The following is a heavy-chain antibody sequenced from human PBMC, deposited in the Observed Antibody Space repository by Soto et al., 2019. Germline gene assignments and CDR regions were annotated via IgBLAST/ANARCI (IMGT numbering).Heavy chain of an antibody. CDR1: GGSISSGDYY. Sequence: QVQLQESGPGLVKPSQTLSLTCTVSGGSISSGDYYWSWIRQPPGKGLEWIGYIYYSGSTYYNPSLKSRVTISVDTSKSQFSLKLSSVTAADTAVYYCARGIDTAMVSSPPDYWGQGTLVTVSS. J-gene: IGHJ4*02. CDR3: ARGIDTAMVSSPPDY. D-gene: IGHD5-18*01. CDR2: IYYSGST. V-gene: IGHV4-30-4*01.